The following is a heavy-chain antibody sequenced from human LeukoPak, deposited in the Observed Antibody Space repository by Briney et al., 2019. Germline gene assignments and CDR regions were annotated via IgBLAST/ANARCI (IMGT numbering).Heavy chain of an antibody. CDR1: GGSFSGYY. CDR2: IKHSGST. D-gene: IGHD6-13*01. J-gene: IGHJ4*02. Sequence: SETLSLTCAVYGGSFSGYYWSWIRQPPGKGLEWIGEIKHSGSTNYNPSLKSRVTISVDTSKNQFSLKLSSVTAADTAVYYCARHEFASSSWEDYWGQGTLVTVSS. CDR3: ARHEFASSSWEDY. V-gene: IGHV4-34*01.